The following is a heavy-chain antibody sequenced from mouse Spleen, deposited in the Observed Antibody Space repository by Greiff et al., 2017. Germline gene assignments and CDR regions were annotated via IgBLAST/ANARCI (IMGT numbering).Heavy chain of an antibody. CDR1: GYTFTEYT. CDR2: FYPGSGSI. V-gene: IGHV1-62-2*01. CDR3: ARHGGRGAYYGNWYFDV. Sequence: QVQLQQSGAELVKPGASVKLSCKASGYTFTEYTIHWVKQRSGQGLEWIGWFYPGSGSIKYNEKFKDKATLTADKSSSTVYMELSRLTSEDSAVYFCARHGGRGAYYGNWYFDVWGAGTTVTVSS. D-gene: IGHD2-10*01. J-gene: IGHJ1*01.